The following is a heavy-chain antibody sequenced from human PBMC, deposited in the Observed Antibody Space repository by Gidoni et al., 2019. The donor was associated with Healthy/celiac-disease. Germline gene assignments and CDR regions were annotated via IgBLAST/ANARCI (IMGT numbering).Heavy chain of an antibody. D-gene: IGHD1-20*01. J-gene: IGHJ4*02. CDR2: ISASGGST. V-gene: IGHV3-23*01. CDR1: GFTFSNYA. CDR3: ANNWNLDY. Sequence: EVQLLESGGASVEPGGSLRLSCAASGFTFSNYAMSWVRPAPGKGLEWVSSISASGGSTYYADSVKGRFTISRDSSKNTVYLRMNSLKAEDTAVYYCANNWNLDYWGQGTVVTVSS.